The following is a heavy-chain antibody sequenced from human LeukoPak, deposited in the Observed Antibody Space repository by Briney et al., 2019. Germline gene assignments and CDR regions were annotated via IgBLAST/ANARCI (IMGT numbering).Heavy chain of an antibody. CDR3: IRGGIRVSGIDAFDI. CDR2: IGIGDDT. D-gene: IGHD5/OR15-5a*01. Sequence: GGSLRLSCAAAGFTLRGYDVHRVRQVPGRGLEWVSAIGIGDDTHYPDSVKGRFTISRENAKNSLYLQMNTLRDGDTAVHYCIRGGIRVSGIDAFDIWGQGTMVTVSS. J-gene: IGHJ3*02. CDR1: GFTLRGYD. V-gene: IGHV3-13*01.